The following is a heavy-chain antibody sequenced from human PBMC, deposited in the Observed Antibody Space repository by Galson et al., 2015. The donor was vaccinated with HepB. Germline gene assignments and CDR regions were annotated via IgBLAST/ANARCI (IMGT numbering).Heavy chain of an antibody. D-gene: IGHD6-6*01. J-gene: IGHJ4*02. V-gene: IGHV3-66*01. CDR2: VYSGGTT. Sequence: SLRLSCAASGFLVSSYYMSWVRQAPGKGLDSVSIVYSGGTTYYADSVKGRFTISRDNSKNTLYLQMNSLRAEDTAVYYCARGEYSSSSGFDSWGQGTLVTVSS. CDR1: GFLVSSYY. CDR3: ARGEYSSSSGFDS.